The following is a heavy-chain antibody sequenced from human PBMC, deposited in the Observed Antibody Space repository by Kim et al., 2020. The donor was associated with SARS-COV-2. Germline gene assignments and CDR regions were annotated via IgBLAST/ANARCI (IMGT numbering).Heavy chain of an antibody. CDR3: ATALGYSDALDP. V-gene: IGHV1-24*01. CDR2: FDPEDGET. Sequence: ASVKVSCKVSGYPVNEFPMHWVRQAPGKGLEWMGRFDPEDGETIVAQKFQGRVTVSEDTSTNTAYLDLRRLKSDDTAVYYCATALGYSDALDPWGQGTLFTVSS. D-gene: IGHD5-12*01. CDR1: GYPVNEFP. J-gene: IGHJ5*02.